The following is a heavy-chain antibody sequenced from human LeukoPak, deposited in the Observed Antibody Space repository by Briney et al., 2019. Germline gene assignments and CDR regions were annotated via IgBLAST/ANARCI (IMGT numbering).Heavy chain of an antibody. CDR1: GYTFTGYY. V-gene: IGHV1-46*01. CDR2: INPSGGAT. J-gene: IGHJ6*03. CDR3: ARGSGTSGSGYMDV. D-gene: IGHD3-10*01. Sequence: GASVKVSCKASGYTFTGYYMHWVRQAPGQGLEWMGIINPSGGATNYAQKFQGRVTMTRDTSTNTVYMELSSLKSEDTAVFYCARGSGTSGSGYMDVWGKGTTVTISS.